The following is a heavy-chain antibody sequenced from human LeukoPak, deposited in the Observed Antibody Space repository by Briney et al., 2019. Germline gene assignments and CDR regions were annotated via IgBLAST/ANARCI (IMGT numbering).Heavy chain of an antibody. Sequence: SSETLSLTCTVSGGSISSSSYSWGWIRQPPGKGLEWIGSMYNSESTYYNPSLMSRVTMSVDTSKNQFSLKLSSVTAADTAVYYCAREGAAKDYYYYYMDVWGKGTTVTISS. V-gene: IGHV4-39*07. CDR2: MYNSEST. D-gene: IGHD6-13*01. J-gene: IGHJ6*03. CDR1: GGSISSSSYS. CDR3: AREGAAKDYYYYYMDV.